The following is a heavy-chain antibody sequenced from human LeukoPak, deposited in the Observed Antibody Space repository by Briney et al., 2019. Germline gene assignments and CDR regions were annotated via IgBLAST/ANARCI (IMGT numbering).Heavy chain of an antibody. CDR3: ARRGGRGYSSGWSAYFDY. J-gene: IGHJ4*02. Sequence: PGGSLRLSCAASGFIFNSAWMSWVRQPPGKGLEWIGEINHSGSTNYNPSLKSRVTISVDTSKNQFSLKLSSVTAADTAVYYCARRGGRGYSSGWSAYFDYWGQGTLVTVSS. CDR2: INHSGST. D-gene: IGHD6-19*01. V-gene: IGHV4-34*01. CDR1: GFIFNSAW.